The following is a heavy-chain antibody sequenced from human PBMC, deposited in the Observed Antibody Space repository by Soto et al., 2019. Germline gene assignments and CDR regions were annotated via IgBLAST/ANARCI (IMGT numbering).Heavy chain of an antibody. J-gene: IGHJ6*02. Sequence: ESGGGVVQPGRSLRLSCAASGFTFSSYAMHWVRQAPGKGLEWVAVISYDGSNKYYADSVKGRFTISRDNSKNTLYLQMNSLRAEDTAVYYCARDPDLLFIVVVPAARYGMDVWGQGTTVTVSS. D-gene: IGHD2-2*01. CDR2: ISYDGSNK. CDR3: ARDPDLLFIVVVPAARYGMDV. CDR1: GFTFSSYA. V-gene: IGHV3-30-3*01.